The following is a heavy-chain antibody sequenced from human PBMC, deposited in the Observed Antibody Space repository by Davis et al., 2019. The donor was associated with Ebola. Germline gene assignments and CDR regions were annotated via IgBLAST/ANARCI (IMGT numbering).Heavy chain of an antibody. CDR3: ARWGGTYYYDSSGYYPYYYYGMDV. V-gene: IGHV5-51*01. CDR1: GYSFTSYW. J-gene: IGHJ6*02. D-gene: IGHD3-22*01. Sequence: GESLKISCKGSGYSFTSYWIGWVRQMPGKGLEWMGIIYPGDSDTRYSPSFQGQVTISADTSTSTVYMELSSLRSEDTAVYYCARWGGTYYYDSSGYYPYYYYGMDVWGQGTTVTVSS. CDR2: IYPGDSDT.